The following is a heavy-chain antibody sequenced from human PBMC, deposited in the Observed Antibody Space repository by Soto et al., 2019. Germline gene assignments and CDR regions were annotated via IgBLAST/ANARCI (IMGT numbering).Heavy chain of an antibody. D-gene: IGHD6-13*01. CDR3: AKAKIGGGIAAPYYYYGMDV. CDR1: GFTFSSYA. CDR2: ISGSGGST. J-gene: IGHJ6*02. Sequence: HPGGSLRLSCAASGFTFSSYAMSWVRQAPGKGLEWVSAISGSGGSTYYADSVKGRFTISRDNSKNTLYLQMNSLRAEDTAVYYCAKAKIGGGIAAPYYYYGMDVWGQGTTVTVSS. V-gene: IGHV3-23*01.